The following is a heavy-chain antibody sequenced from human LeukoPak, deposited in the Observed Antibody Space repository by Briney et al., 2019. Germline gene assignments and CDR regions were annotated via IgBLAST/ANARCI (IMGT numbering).Heavy chain of an antibody. V-gene: IGHV3-48*04. CDR1: GFTFSSYS. CDR2: ITGSSSTI. D-gene: IGHD6-13*01. Sequence: QPGGSLRLSCAASGFTFSSYSMNWARQAPGKGLEWVSYITGSSSTIYYADSVRGRFAISRDNAKNSMYLQMNSLRAEDTAVYYCAKYSSSWSPFDYWGQGTLVTVSS. J-gene: IGHJ4*02. CDR3: AKYSSSWSPFDY.